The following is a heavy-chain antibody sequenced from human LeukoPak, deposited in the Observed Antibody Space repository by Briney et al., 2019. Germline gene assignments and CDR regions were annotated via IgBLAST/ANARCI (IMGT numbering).Heavy chain of an antibody. Sequence: GGSLRLSCAASGFTFSSYAMSWVRQAPGKGLEWVSAISGSGGSTYYADSVKGRFTISRGNSKNTLYLQMNSLRAEDTAVYYCAKVGSGSYHFFDYWGQGTLVTVSS. CDR3: AKVGSGSYHFFDY. CDR2: ISGSGGST. D-gene: IGHD1-26*01. J-gene: IGHJ4*02. V-gene: IGHV3-23*01. CDR1: GFTFSSYA.